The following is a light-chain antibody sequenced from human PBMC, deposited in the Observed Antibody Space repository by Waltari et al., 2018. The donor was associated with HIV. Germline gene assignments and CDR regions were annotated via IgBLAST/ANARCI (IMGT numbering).Light chain of an antibody. J-gene: IGLJ1*01. CDR2: EVT. Sequence: QSALTQPPSASGSPGQSVTISCAGTSSDIGLYNFVSWYQQHPGEAPKLIIYEVTKRPSGVSNRFSGSKSGNTASLTISGLQAEDEADYYCCSCPRSGIRYVFGTGTKVTVL. V-gene: IGLV2-23*02. CDR3: CSCPRSGIRYV. CDR1: SSDIGLYNF.